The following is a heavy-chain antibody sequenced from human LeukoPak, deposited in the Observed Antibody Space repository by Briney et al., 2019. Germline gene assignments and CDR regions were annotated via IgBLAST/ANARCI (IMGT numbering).Heavy chain of an antibody. Sequence: GGSLRLSCAASGFTFSSYWMHWVRQAPGKGLVWVSRINTDGSSTSYADSVKGRFTISRDNAKNTLYLQMNSLRAEDTAVYYCARDPLSYYMDVWGKGTTATVSS. J-gene: IGHJ6*03. CDR1: GFTFSSYW. V-gene: IGHV3-74*01. CDR3: ARDPLSYYMDV. D-gene: IGHD2/OR15-2a*01. CDR2: INTDGSST.